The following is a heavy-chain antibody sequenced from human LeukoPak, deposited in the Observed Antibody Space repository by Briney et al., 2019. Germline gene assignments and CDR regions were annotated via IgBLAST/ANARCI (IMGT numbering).Heavy chain of an antibody. CDR3: ARILGYYDSSTYYSPWAFDI. V-gene: IGHV3-48*03. CDR1: GFTFSSYE. D-gene: IGHD3-22*01. J-gene: IGHJ3*02. Sequence: GGSLRLSCAASGFTFSSYEMNWVRPASGKGLEWVSYISSSGSSIYYADSVKGRFTISRDNAKNSLYLQMNSLRAEDTAVYYCARILGYYDSSTYYSPWAFDIWGQGTMVTVSS. CDR2: ISSSGSSI.